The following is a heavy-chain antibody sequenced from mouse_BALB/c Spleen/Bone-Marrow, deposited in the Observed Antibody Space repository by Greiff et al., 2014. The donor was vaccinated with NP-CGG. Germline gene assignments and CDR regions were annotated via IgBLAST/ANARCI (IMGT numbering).Heavy chain of an antibody. J-gene: IGHJ2*01. Sequence: VQLKDSGPELVKPGASVKISCKTSGYTFTDYTLHWVKQSHGKSLEWIGGVNPNSGGTSYNQKFKGKATLNLDKSSTTAYMELRSLTSDDSAVYYCARARHYDFWGQGTTLTVSS. CDR1: GYTFTDYT. CDR2: VNPNSGGT. CDR3: ARARHYDF. V-gene: IGHV1-18*01.